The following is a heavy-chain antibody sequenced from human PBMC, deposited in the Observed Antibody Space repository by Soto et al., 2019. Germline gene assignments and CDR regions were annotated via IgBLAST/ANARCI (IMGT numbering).Heavy chain of an antibody. V-gene: IGHV4-4*07. D-gene: IGHD2-2*01. CDR3: ARACSSNSCYDVFDY. CDR1: GGSISSYY. CDR2: IYTSGST. Sequence: SFTCTVSGGSISSYYWSWIRQPAGKGLEWIGRIYTSGSTNYNPSLKSRVTMSVDTSKNQFSLKLSSVTAADTAVYYCARACSSNSCYDVFDYWGQGTLVTVSS. J-gene: IGHJ4*02.